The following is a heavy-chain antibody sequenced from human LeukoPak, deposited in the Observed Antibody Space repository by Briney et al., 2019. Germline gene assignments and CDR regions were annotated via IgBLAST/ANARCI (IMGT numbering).Heavy chain of an antibody. CDR3: ARDSLGGGSYWGY. D-gene: IGHD1-26*01. Sequence: GGSLRLSCAASGFTFSSYAMHWVRQAPGKGLEWVAVISYDGSNKYYADSVKGRFTISRDNSKNTLYLQMNCLRAEDTAVYYCARDSLGGGSYWGYWGQGTLVTVSS. J-gene: IGHJ4*02. CDR2: ISYDGSNK. V-gene: IGHV3-30-3*01. CDR1: GFTFSSYA.